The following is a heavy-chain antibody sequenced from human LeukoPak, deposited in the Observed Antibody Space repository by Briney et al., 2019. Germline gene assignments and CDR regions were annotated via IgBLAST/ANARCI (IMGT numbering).Heavy chain of an antibody. Sequence: SETLSLTCTVSGGSISTTSYFWAWIRQPPGEGLEWIGSIYYSGTTYFNSSLKSRVTISVERSKNHFSLKLSSVTVADTALYYCARVYSSTHNWFDAWGQGIQVTVSS. CDR3: ARVYSSTHNWFDA. CDR2: IYYSGTT. D-gene: IGHD6-19*01. CDR1: GGSISTTSYF. V-gene: IGHV4-39*07. J-gene: IGHJ5*02.